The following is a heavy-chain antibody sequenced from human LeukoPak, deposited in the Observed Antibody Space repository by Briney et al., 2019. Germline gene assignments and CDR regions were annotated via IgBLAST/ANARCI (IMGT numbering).Heavy chain of an antibody. CDR3: ARVFCSGGSCFDY. CDR2: IYYSGST. CDR1: GGSISSYY. J-gene: IGHJ4*02. V-gene: IGHV4-59*08. Sequence: PSGTLSLTCTVSGGSISSYYWSWIRQPPGKGLEWIGYIYYSGSTNYNPSLKSRVTISVDTSKNQFSLKLSSVTAADTAVYYCARVFCSGGSCFDYWGQGTLVTVSS. D-gene: IGHD2-15*01.